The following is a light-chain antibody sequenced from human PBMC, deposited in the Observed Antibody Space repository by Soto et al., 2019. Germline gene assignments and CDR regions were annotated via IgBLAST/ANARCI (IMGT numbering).Light chain of an antibody. CDR2: EVT. J-gene: IGLJ1*01. CDR3: SSYTSSSTPNNV. V-gene: IGLV2-14*01. Sequence: QSALTQPASVSGSPGQSITISCTGTSSDVGGYNYVSWYQQHPGKAPKLMIYEVTNRPSGVSNRFSGSKSGNTASLTISGLQAEDEADYYCSSYTSSSTPNNVFATGTKLTVL. CDR1: SSDVGGYNY.